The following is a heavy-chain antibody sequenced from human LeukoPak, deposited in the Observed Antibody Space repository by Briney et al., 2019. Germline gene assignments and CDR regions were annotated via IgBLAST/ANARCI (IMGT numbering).Heavy chain of an antibody. J-gene: IGHJ4*02. D-gene: IGHD3-3*01. CDR3: ARDYDFWSGFFDY. Sequence: GGSLRLSCAASGFTFSSYAIHWVRQAPGKGLEWVAVTSYHGSNKYYADSVKGRFTIPRDNSKNTLYLQMNSLRAEDTAVYYCARDYDFWSGFFDYWGQGTLVTVSP. CDR1: GFTFSSYA. CDR2: TSYHGSNK. V-gene: IGHV3-30-3*01.